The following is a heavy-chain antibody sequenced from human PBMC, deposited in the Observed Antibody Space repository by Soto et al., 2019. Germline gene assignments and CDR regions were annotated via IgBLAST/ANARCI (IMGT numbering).Heavy chain of an antibody. CDR1: GFTLGNFA. Sequence: QLGGSLRLSCAASGFTLGNFAMSWVRQAPGKGLEWVAVASGSGITTKYAASVKGRFIISKDNSNNTLSLEMHSLRAEDTGVYYCAKGRLRDLNNGNFDFWGQGTLVTVSS. D-gene: IGHD1-20*01. CDR2: ASGSGITT. CDR3: AKGRLRDLNNGNFDF. J-gene: IGHJ4*02. V-gene: IGHV3-23*01.